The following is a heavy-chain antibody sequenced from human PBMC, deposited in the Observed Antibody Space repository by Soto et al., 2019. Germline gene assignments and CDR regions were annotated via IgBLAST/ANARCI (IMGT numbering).Heavy chain of an antibody. D-gene: IGHD3-10*01. V-gene: IGHV3-23*01. CDR3: AKDRGARENLFAS. CDR2: ISGSGGST. CDR1: GFTLSSYS. Sequence: PGGSLRLSCAASGFTLSSYSKNWVRQAPGKGLKWVSAISGSGGSTYYADSVKGRFTISRDNSKNTLYLQMNSLRAEDTAVYYYAKDRGARENLFASRGRGTLVIVSS. J-gene: IGHJ5*01.